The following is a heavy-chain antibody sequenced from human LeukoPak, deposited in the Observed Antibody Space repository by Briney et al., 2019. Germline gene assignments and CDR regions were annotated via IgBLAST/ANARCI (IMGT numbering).Heavy chain of an antibody. D-gene: IGHD2-2*02. Sequence: GGSLRLSCAAPGFTFSSYSMNWVRQAPGKGLEWVSSISSSSSYIYYADSVKGRFTISRDNAKNSLYLQMNSLRAEDTAVYYCARARGSRDCSSTSCYIDYWGQGTLVTVSS. CDR1: GFTFSSYS. CDR3: ARARGSRDCSSTSCYIDY. V-gene: IGHV3-21*01. J-gene: IGHJ4*02. CDR2: ISSSSSYI.